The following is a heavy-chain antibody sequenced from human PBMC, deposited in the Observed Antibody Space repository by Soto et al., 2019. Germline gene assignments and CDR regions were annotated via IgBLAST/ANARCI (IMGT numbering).Heavy chain of an antibody. CDR1: GFTFSSYS. CDR2: ISSSNHYI. D-gene: IGHD4-17*01. Sequence: GGSLRLSCADSGFTFSSYSMNWVRQAPGPRLEWVSSISSSNHYIYYADSVKGRFTISRDNAHNSLYLQMISLRAEDTAVEYCASYGGNDYWGQGTLVTVSS. V-gene: IGHV3-21*01. CDR3: ASYGGNDY. J-gene: IGHJ4*02.